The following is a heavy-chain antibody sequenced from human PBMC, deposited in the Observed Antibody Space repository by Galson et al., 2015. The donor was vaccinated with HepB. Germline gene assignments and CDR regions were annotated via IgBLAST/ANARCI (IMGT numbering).Heavy chain of an antibody. Sequence: SVKVSCKASGYTFSSYGITWVRQAPGQGLEWMGWISGYNGNTKYAQKFQGRVTMTTDTSTSTAYIELGSLRSDDTSVYYCARAFGSPPQFSYWGQGTLVTVSS. V-gene: IGHV1-18*01. CDR3: ARAFGSPPQFSY. CDR2: ISGYNGNT. J-gene: IGHJ4*01. CDR1: GYTFSSYG. D-gene: IGHD3-16*01.